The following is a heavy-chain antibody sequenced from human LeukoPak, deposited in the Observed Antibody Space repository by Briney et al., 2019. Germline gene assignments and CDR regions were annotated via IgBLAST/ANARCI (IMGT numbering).Heavy chain of an antibody. J-gene: IGHJ6*02. CDR3: ARGPLLYSSGWLGVDV. CDR1: GGSISSGSYY. CDR2: IYTSGST. V-gene: IGHV4-61*02. Sequence: PSQTLSLTCTVSGGSISSGSYYWSWIRQPAGKGLEWIGRIYTSGSTNYNPSLKSRVTISVDTSKNQFSLKLSSVTAADTAVYYCARGPLLYSSGWLGVDVWGQGTTVTVSS. D-gene: IGHD6-19*01.